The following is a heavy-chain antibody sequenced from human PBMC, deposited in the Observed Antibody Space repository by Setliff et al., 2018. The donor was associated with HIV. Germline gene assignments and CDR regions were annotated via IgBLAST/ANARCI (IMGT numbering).Heavy chain of an antibody. V-gene: IGHV1-46*01. CDR2: INPSGGST. Sequence: ASVKVSCKASGYTFTTYYIHWVRQAPGQGLEWLGVINPSGGSTSYAQKFQGRVTMTRGTSTGTVYMELRSLRSEDTGVYYCARVGERWLQFYYFDNWGQGTLVTVSS. J-gene: IGHJ4*02. CDR1: GYTFTTYY. CDR3: ARVGERWLQFYYFDN. D-gene: IGHD5-12*01.